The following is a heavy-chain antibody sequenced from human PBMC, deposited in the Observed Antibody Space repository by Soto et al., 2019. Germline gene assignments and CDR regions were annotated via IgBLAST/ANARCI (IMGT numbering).Heavy chain of an antibody. D-gene: IGHD6-13*01. J-gene: IGHJ4*02. Sequence: QVQLVESGGGVVQPGRSLRLFCAASGFTLSSYGMHWVRQAPGKGLEWVAVIWSDGSNENYADSVKGRFTISRDISKNTLYLQMNSLRAEDTAVYYCERGRSTTWYTDYWGQGTLVTVSA. CDR2: IWSDGSNE. CDR3: ERGRSTTWYTDY. CDR1: GFTLSSYG. V-gene: IGHV3-33*01.